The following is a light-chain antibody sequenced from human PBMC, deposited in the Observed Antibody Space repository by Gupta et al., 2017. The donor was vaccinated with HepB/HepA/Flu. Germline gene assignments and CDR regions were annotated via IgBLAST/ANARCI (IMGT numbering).Light chain of an antibody. J-gene: IGKJ2*01. Sequence: EIVMTQSPGTLSMSLGEGATLSCRASQSVSSNLAWYQQKPGQAPRLLISAASTRATGIPARFSDYGSGTEFTLTNSSLQTEDFAVYYSQQYNNWPRAFGQGTKLEIK. CDR1: QSVSSN. CDR3: QQYNNWPRA. V-gene: IGKV3-15*01. CDR2: AAS.